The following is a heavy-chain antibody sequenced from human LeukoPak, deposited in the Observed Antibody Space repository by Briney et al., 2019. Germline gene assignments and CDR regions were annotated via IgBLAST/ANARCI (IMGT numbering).Heavy chain of an antibody. V-gene: IGHV4-61*01. D-gene: IGHD3-10*01. J-gene: IGHJ4*02. CDR2: IYYSGSS. Sequence: SETLSLTCTVSGGSVSSGSYYWTWIRQPPGKGLEWIGYIYYSGSSNYNPSLKSRVTISGDTSKHQFSLKLRSVTAADTAVYYCETVDVIRGVTYFDYWGQGTLVTVSS. CDR3: ETVDVIRGVTYFDY. CDR1: GGSVSSGSYY.